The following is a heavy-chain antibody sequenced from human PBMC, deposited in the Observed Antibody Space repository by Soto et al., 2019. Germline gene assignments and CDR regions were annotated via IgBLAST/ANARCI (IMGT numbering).Heavy chain of an antibody. CDR3: AREARGYIVATIRENDAFDI. CDR2: ISSSSSYT. Sequence: QVQLVESGGGLVKPGGSLRLSCAASGFTFSDYYMSWIRQAPGKGLEWVSYISSSSSYTNYADSVKGRFTISRDNAKNSLYLQMNSLRAEDTAVYYCAREARGYIVATIRENDAFDIWGQGTMVTVSS. J-gene: IGHJ3*02. V-gene: IGHV3-11*06. CDR1: GFTFSDYY. D-gene: IGHD5-12*01.